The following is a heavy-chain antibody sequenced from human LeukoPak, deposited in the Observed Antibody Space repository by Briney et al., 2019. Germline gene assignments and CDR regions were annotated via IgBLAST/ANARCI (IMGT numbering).Heavy chain of an antibody. Sequence: GGSLRLSCAASGFTFSSYTMNWVRQAPGKGPEWVSSISSGNSYIYYADSVKGRFTISRDTAKHSLYLQMNSLRAEDTAVYYCARDGETFTRYCSGGSCYRKFDYWGQGTLVTVSS. V-gene: IGHV3-21*01. J-gene: IGHJ4*02. CDR1: GFTFSSYT. CDR3: ARDGETFTRYCSGGSCYRKFDY. D-gene: IGHD2-15*01. CDR2: ISSGNSYI.